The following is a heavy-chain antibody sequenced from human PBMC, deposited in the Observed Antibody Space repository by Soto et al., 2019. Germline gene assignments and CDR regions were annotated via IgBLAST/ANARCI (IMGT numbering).Heavy chain of an antibody. Sequence: EVQLLESGGGLVQPGGSPRLSCAASGFTFSTYAMSWVRQAPGKGLEWVSTISDSGSTYYADSVKGRFTISRDNSRNSLYLEMNSLRAEDTAVYYCAKNKGGNYCSRTSCLYSFDYWGQGSLVTVSS. J-gene: IGHJ4*02. D-gene: IGHD2-2*01. V-gene: IGHV3-23*01. CDR2: ISDSGST. CDR1: GFTFSTYA. CDR3: AKNKGGNYCSRTSCLYSFDY.